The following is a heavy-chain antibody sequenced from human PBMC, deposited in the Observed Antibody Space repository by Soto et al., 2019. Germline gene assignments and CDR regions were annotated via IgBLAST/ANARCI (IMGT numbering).Heavy chain of an antibody. CDR1: GYTFTGYY. Sequence: ASVKVSCKASGYTFTGYYMHWVRQAPGQGLEWMGWINPNSGGTNYAQKFQGWVTMTRDTSISTAYMELSRLRSDDTAVYYCAREGPDIVVVPAAIGNWFDPWGQGTLVTVSS. J-gene: IGHJ5*02. V-gene: IGHV1-2*04. D-gene: IGHD2-2*01. CDR2: INPNSGGT. CDR3: AREGPDIVVVPAAIGNWFDP.